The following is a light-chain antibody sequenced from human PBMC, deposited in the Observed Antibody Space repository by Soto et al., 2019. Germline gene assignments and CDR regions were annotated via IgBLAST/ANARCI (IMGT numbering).Light chain of an antibody. CDR3: QQYGSSPRT. J-gene: IGKJ1*01. Sequence: EIVLTQSPGTLSLSPGERVTLSCRASQSVSSSYVAWYQQKPGQAPRLLIYGASSRATGIPDSFSGSGSGTDFTLTISRLQPEDFVVYYCQQYGSSPRTFGEGTKVELK. CDR1: QSVSSSY. V-gene: IGKV3-20*01. CDR2: GAS.